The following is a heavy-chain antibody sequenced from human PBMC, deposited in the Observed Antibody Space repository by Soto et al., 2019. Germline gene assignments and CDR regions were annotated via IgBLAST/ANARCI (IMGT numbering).Heavy chain of an antibody. CDR2: MNPNSGNT. J-gene: IGHJ4*02. CDR1: GYTFTSYD. Sequence: GASVKVSCKASGYTFTSYDINWVRQATGQGLEWMGWMNPNSGNTGYAQKFQGRVTMTRDTSTSTVYMELSSLRSEDTAVYYCARGTVVVPARNWGQGTLVTVSS. CDR3: ARGTVVVPARN. D-gene: IGHD2-2*01. V-gene: IGHV1-8*01.